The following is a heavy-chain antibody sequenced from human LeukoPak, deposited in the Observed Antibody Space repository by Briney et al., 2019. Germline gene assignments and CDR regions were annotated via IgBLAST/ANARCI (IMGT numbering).Heavy chain of an antibody. D-gene: IGHD3-10*01. Sequence: GGSLRLSCAASGLTLSPYWMHWVRQAPGKGLVWVSHISTDGTATTYADSVKGRFTISRDNAKNSLYLQMNSLRAEDTAVYYCARDDYGWGSHPYWGQGTLVTVSS. CDR1: GLTLSPYW. J-gene: IGHJ4*02. V-gene: IGHV3-74*01. CDR2: ISTDGTAT. CDR3: ARDDYGWGSHPY.